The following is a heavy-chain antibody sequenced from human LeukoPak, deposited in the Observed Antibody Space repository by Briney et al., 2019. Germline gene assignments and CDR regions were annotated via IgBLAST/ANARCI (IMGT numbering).Heavy chain of an antibody. CDR2: IHYSAST. CDR1: GGSISNYY. CDR3: ARTSSGGYYYGMDV. V-gene: IGHV4-59*01. J-gene: IGHJ6*02. D-gene: IGHD2-15*01. Sequence: SETLSLTCTVSGGSISNYYWNWIRQTPGKGLGWIGCIHYSASTNYNPSLNSRVTISVDTSKNQFSLNLRSVTAADTAVYHCARTSSGGYYYGMDVWGQGTTVTVSS.